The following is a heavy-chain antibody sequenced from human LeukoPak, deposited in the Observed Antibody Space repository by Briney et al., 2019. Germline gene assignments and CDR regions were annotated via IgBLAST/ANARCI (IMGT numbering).Heavy chain of an antibody. V-gene: IGHV1-18*01. D-gene: IGHD3-9*01. CDR1: GYTFTSYG. CDR2: ISAYNGNT. CDR3: ARGDILTGYQGSWFDP. J-gene: IGHJ5*02. Sequence: ASVEVSCKASGYTFTSYGISWVRQAPGQGLEWMGWISAYNGNTNYAQKLQGRVTMTTDTSTSTAYMELRSLKSDDTAVYYCARGDILTGYQGSWFDPWGQGTLVTVSS.